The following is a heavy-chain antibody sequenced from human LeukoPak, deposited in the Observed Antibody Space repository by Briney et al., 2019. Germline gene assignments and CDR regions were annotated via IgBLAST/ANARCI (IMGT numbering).Heavy chain of an antibody. V-gene: IGHV1-69*05. CDR1: GGTFSSYA. J-gene: IGHJ3*02. Sequence: GASVKVSCKASGGTFSSYAISWVRQAPGQGLEWMGGIIPIFGTANYAQKFQGRVTITTDESTSTAYMELSSLRSEDTAVYYCARMDGYYFSDAFDIWGQGTMVTVSS. CDR2: IIPIFGTA. D-gene: IGHD3-22*01. CDR3: ARMDGYYFSDAFDI.